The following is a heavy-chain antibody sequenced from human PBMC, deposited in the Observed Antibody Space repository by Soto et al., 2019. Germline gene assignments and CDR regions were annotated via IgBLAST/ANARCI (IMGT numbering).Heavy chain of an antibody. CDR1: GFTFSNYT. J-gene: IGHJ4*02. D-gene: IGHD1-26*01. CDR3: AGRPGSSDY. CDR2: ISYDEIDK. V-gene: IGHV3-30*04. Sequence: GGSLRLSCAASGFTFSNYTMHWVRQAPGKGLEWVALISYDEIDKYFADAVKGRFTISRDNSKNTLYLQMDSLRAEDTAVYYCAGRPGSSDYWGRGNLVTVSS.